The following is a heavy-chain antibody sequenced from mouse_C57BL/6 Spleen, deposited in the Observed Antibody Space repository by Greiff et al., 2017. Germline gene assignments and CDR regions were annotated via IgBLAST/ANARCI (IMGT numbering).Heavy chain of an antibody. J-gene: IGHJ1*03. V-gene: IGHV1-64*01. CDR2: IHPNSGST. CDR1: GYTFTSYW. Sequence: QVHVKQPGAELVKPGASVKLSCKASGYTFTSYWMHWVKQRPGQGLEWIGMIHPNSGSTNYNEKFKSKATLTVDKSSSTAYMRLSSLTSEDSAVYYCAALPLDYGSSYDWYFDVWGTGTTVTVSS. D-gene: IGHD1-1*01. CDR3: AALPLDYGSSYDWYFDV.